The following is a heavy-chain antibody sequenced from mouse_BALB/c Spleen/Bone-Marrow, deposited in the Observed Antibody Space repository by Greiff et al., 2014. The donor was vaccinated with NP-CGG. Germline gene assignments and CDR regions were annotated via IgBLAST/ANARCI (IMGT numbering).Heavy chain of an antibody. CDR3: ARLYYGNTYYYAMDY. J-gene: IGHJ4*01. V-gene: IGHV2-6-4*01. CDR2: IWGGGST. CDR1: GFSLSRYS. D-gene: IGHD2-1*01. Sequence: QVQLKQSGPGLVAPSQSLSITCTVSGFSLSRYSVHWVRQPPGKGLEGRGWIWGGGSTDYNSALKSRLSISKDNSKSQVFLKMNSLQTDDTAMYYCARLYYGNTYYYAMDYWGQGTSVTVSS.